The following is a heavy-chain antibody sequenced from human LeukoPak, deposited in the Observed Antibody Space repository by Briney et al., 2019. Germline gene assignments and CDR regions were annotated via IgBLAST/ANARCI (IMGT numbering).Heavy chain of an antibody. V-gene: IGHV4-4*02. CDR3: AREGDGYNFSGFDY. J-gene: IGHJ4*02. Sequence: SGTLSLTCAVSGGSISSSNWWSWVRQPPGKGLEWIGEINHSGSTNYNPSLKSRVTISVDTSKNQFSLKLSSVTAADTAVYYCAREGDGYNFSGFDYWGQGTLVTVSS. CDR2: INHSGST. D-gene: IGHD5-24*01. CDR1: GGSISSSNW.